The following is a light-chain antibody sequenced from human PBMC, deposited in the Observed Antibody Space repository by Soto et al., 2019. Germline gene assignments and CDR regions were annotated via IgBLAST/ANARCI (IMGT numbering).Light chain of an antibody. V-gene: IGLV2-23*01. CDR3: CSYAGSSTLV. J-gene: IGLJ1*01. Sequence: QSALTQPPSVSGSPGQSITISCTGTSSDVGSYNYVSWYQQHPGKAPKLMIYEGSKRPSGVSNRFSGSKSGNTASLTISGLQAEDEADYYCCSYAGSSTLVFGTGTKVTVL. CDR1: SSDVGSYNY. CDR2: EGS.